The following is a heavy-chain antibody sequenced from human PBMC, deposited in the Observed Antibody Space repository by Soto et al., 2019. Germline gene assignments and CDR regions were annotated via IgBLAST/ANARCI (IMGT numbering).Heavy chain of an antibody. Sequence: GGSLRLSCEASGLTVNNNFMNWVRQAPGRGLEWVSVINVEGRTYYADSVKGRFTISRDTSKNTLYLQMNSLRAEDTAVYYCARDTPGPNSFDPWGQGTLVTVSS. CDR2: INVEGRT. CDR3: ARDTPGPNSFDP. CDR1: GLTVNNNF. J-gene: IGHJ5*02. V-gene: IGHV3-66*01.